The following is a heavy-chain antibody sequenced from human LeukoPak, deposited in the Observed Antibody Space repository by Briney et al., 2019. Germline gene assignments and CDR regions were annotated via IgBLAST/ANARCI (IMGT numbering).Heavy chain of an antibody. V-gene: IGHV4-4*07. Sequence: SETLSLPCTVSGGPISSYYWNWIRQPAGKGLEGIGHIYTSGSTNYTYSLKGRVTMSVDTSKNPVSVKLNSVIAADTAMYYCARGVYLGNGYYFDYWGQGTLVTVSS. CDR3: ARGVYLGNGYYFDY. CDR2: IYTSGST. J-gene: IGHJ4*02. D-gene: IGHD2-8*01. CDR1: GGPISSYY.